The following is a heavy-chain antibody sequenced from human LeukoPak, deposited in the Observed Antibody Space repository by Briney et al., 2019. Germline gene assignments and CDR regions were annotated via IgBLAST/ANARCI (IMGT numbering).Heavy chain of an antibody. V-gene: IGHV4-39*07. CDR3: ARLTTTLHFDY. CDR2: IYYSGST. J-gene: IGHJ4*02. D-gene: IGHD5-12*01. Sequence: SETLSLTCTVSGGSISSSSYYWGWIRQPPGKGLEWIGSIYYSGSTYYNPSLKSRVTISVDTSKNQFSLKLSSVTAADTAVYYCARLTTTLHFDYWGQGTLVTVSS. CDR1: GGSISSSSYY.